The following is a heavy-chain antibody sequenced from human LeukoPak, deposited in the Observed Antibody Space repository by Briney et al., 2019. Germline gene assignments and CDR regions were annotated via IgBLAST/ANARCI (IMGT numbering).Heavy chain of an antibody. Sequence: ASVKVSCWASGYTFTTYGISWVRQAPGQGLEWMGWISVYNGNTNYAQKFQGRFTMTTDTSTSTAYMELRSLRYDDTAVYYCARDSVAVRPGWFDPWGQGTLVTVSS. CDR1: GYTFTTYG. V-gene: IGHV1-18*01. CDR2: ISVYNGNT. CDR3: ARDSVAVRPGWFDP. J-gene: IGHJ5*02. D-gene: IGHD2-15*01.